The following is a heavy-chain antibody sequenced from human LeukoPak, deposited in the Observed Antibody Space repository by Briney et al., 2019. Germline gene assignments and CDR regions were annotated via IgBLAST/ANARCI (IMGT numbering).Heavy chain of an antibody. J-gene: IGHJ4*02. CDR1: GFTFSSYA. D-gene: IGHD3-10*01. CDR3: AKDSHINTVRGAPSPRDY. CDR2: ISGSGANK. Sequence: GGSLRLSCEAFGFTFSSYAMSWVRQAPGKGLEWVSAISGSGANKYYADSVRGRFTISRDNSKNTLYLQMNSLRAEDTAVYYYAKDSHINTVRGAPSPRDYWGQGTLVTVSS. V-gene: IGHV3-23*01.